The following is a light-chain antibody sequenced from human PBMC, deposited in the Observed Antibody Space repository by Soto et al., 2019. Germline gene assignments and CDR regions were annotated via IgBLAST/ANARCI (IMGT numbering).Light chain of an antibody. Sequence: EIVMTQSPATLSVSQGERATLSCRASQSVSSNLAWYQQKPGQAPRLLIYGASTRATGIPARFSGSGSGTEFTLTINSLQADDFATYYCQQHNSFSITFGQGTRLEIK. CDR2: GAS. V-gene: IGKV3-15*01. J-gene: IGKJ5*01. CDR3: QQHNSFSIT. CDR1: QSVSSN.